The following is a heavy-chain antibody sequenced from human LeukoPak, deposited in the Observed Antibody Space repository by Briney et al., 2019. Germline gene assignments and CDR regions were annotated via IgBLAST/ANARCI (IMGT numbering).Heavy chain of an antibody. J-gene: IGHJ5*02. CDR1: GFPFSNYW. CDR2: MKEDGGEI. CDR3: ARDRGYSTFDN. Sequence: PGGSLRLSCAASGFPFSNYWMSWVRQAPGKGLEWVASMKEDGGEINYVDSVKGRFTISRDNAKNSLYPHMNSLRVEDTAVYYCARDRGYSTFDNWGQGTLVTVSS. V-gene: IGHV3-7*01. D-gene: IGHD4-23*01.